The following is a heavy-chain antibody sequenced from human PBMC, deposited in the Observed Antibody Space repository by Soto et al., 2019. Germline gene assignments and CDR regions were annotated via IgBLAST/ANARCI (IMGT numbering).Heavy chain of an antibody. Sequence: QVQLVESGGGVVQPGRSLRLSCAASGFTFSSYAMHWVRQAPGKGLEWVAVISYDGSNKYYADSVKGRFTICRDNSKNTLYPQMNSLRAEDTAVYYCARDGGGVTGPVVGYYYYGMDVWGQGTTVTVSS. CDR1: GFTFSSYA. CDR2: ISYDGSNK. D-gene: IGHD2-21*02. J-gene: IGHJ6*02. V-gene: IGHV3-30-3*01. CDR3: ARDGGGVTGPVVGYYYYGMDV.